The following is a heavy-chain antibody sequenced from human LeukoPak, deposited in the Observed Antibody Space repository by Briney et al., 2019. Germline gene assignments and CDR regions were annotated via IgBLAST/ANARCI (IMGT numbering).Heavy chain of an antibody. CDR1: GGSISSYY. Sequence: SETLSLTCTVSGGSISSYYWSWIRQPAGKGLEWIGRIYTSGSTNYNPSLKSRVTMSVDTSKNQFSLKLSSVTAADTAVHYCARGYYNWNGRDYGMDVWGQGTTVTVSS. D-gene: IGHD1-20*01. CDR3: ARGYYNWNGRDYGMDV. J-gene: IGHJ6*02. V-gene: IGHV4-4*07. CDR2: IYTSGST.